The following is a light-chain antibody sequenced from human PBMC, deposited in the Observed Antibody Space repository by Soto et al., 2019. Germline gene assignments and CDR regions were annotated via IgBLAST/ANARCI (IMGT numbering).Light chain of an antibody. V-gene: IGLV2-14*01. CDR2: EVS. J-gene: IGLJ1*01. CDR3: SSYTSSSTPMV. Sequence: QSVLTQLASVSGSPGQSITISCTGASSDVGGYNYVSWYQQHPGKAPKLMIYEVSNRPSGVSNRFSGSKSGNTASLTISGLQAEDEADYYCSSYTSSSTPMVFGTGTKVTVL. CDR1: SSDVGGYNY.